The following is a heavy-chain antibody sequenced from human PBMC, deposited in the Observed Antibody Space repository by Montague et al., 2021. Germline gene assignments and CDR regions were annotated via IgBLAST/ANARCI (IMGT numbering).Heavy chain of an antibody. Sequence: SETLSLTCAVSGGSIISSNCWSWVRQSPGKGLEWLGGIYHTGSTNYNPSLKSRLTISLDKSNNQVSLKLTSVAAADTAVYYCARMQGSCSGGHCYSNGFDSWGQGTLVTVSS. J-gene: IGHJ5*01. V-gene: IGHV4-4*02. CDR3: ARMQGSCSGGHCYSNGFDS. D-gene: IGHD2-15*01. CDR2: IYHTGST. CDR1: GGSIISSNC.